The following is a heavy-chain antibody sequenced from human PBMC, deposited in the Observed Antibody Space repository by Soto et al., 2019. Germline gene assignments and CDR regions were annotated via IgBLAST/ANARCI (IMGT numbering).Heavy chain of an antibody. Sequence: QVQLVESGGGVVQPGRSLRLSCAASGFTFSSYAMHWVRQAPGKGLEWVAVISYDGSNKYYADSVKGRFTISRDNSKNTLHLQMNSLRAEDTAVYYCARDKRDLRFLEWSYYFDFWGQVPLATVSS. CDR3: ARDKRDLRFLEWSYYFDF. CDR2: ISYDGSNK. V-gene: IGHV3-30-3*01. CDR1: GFTFSSYA. D-gene: IGHD3-3*01. J-gene: IGHJ4*02.